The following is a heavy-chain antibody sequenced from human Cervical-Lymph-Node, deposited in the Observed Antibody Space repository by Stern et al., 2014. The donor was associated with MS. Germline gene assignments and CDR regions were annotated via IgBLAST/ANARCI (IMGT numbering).Heavy chain of an antibody. V-gene: IGHV1-46*03. D-gene: IGHD4-17*01. Sequence: QVQLVESGAEVKKPGASVKVSCKASGYTFTSYYMHWVRQAHGQGLEWMGMISPSDGSTNYTQKLEDRVIMSREKTTTAVYMEVSGLTSEDTAVYSCARIPVKGFDHWGQGTLVSVSS. CDR1: GYTFTSYY. J-gene: IGHJ4*02. CDR2: ISPSDGST. CDR3: ARIPVKGFDH.